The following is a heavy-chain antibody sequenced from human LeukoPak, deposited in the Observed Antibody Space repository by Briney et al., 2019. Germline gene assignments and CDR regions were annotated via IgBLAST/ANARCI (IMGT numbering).Heavy chain of an antibody. CDR1: GLSFSTYW. V-gene: IGHV3-7*03. Sequence: GGSLRLSCAASGLSFSTYWMSWVRQAPGEGLEWVANIKPDGSEKSYVDSVKGRFTISRDNAKNSLYLQMNSLRADDTAVYYCARNAFDFWGQGTMVTVSS. CDR2: IKPDGSEK. J-gene: IGHJ3*01. CDR3: ARNAFDF.